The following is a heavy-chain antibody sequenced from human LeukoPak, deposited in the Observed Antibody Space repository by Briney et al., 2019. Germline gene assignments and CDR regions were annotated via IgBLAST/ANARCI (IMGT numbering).Heavy chain of an antibody. CDR2: IYASGVT. CDR1: GGSISSYY. J-gene: IGHJ6*02. CDR3: AREGATPASYYYATDV. D-gene: IGHD4/OR15-4a*01. V-gene: IGHV4-4*07. Sequence: SETLSLTCTVSGGSISSYYWSWVRQPAGKGLEWIGHIYASGVTKSNPSLKSRVTMSIDTSTNQFSLKVSSVTAADSAVYYCAREGATPASYYYATDVWGLGTTVTVSS.